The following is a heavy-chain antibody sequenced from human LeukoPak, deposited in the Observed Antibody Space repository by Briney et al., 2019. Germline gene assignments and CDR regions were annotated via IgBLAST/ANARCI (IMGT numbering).Heavy chain of an antibody. CDR1: GYTFTSYA. D-gene: IGHD6-13*01. Sequence: ASVKVSCKASGYTFTSYAMHWVRQAPGQRLEWMGWINAGNGITKYSQEFQGRVTITRDTSASTAYMELSSLRSEDMAVYYCARGHTYLGIAAAGPTHFDYWGQGTLVTVPS. J-gene: IGHJ4*02. V-gene: IGHV1-3*03. CDR2: INAGNGIT. CDR3: ARGHTYLGIAAAGPTHFDY.